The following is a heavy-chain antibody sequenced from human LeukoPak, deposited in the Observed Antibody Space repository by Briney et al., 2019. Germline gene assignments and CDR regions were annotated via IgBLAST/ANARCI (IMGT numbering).Heavy chain of an antibody. CDR2: IRSKADSYAT. CDR1: GFTFSGSA. J-gene: IGHJ3*02. CDR3: TSPVGADAFDI. Sequence: GGSLRLSCAASGFTFSGSAMHWVRQASGKGLEWVGRIRSKADSYATSYAASVKGRFTISRDDSKNTAYLQTNSLKTEDTAVYYCTSPVGADAFDIWGQGTMVTVSS. D-gene: IGHD1-26*01. V-gene: IGHV3-73*01.